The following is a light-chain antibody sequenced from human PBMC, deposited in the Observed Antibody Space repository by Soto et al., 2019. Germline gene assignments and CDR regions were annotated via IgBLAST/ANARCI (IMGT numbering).Light chain of an antibody. Sequence: QSVLTQPASVSGSPGQSIAISCTGTSSDVGGYDYVSWYQQQPDKAPKLMIYEVTKRPSGVSNRFSGSKSGNTASLTISGLQAEDEAEYYCRSHTSGSTQVFGTGTKLTVL. CDR3: RSHTSGSTQV. J-gene: IGLJ1*01. CDR2: EVT. CDR1: SSDVGGYDY. V-gene: IGLV2-14*01.